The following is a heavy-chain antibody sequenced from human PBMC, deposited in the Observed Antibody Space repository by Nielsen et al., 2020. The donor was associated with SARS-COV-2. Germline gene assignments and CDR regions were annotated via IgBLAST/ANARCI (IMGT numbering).Heavy chain of an antibody. CDR2: IIPILGIA. J-gene: IGHJ4*02. CDR3: AKGHQYYYDSSGYSDY. V-gene: IGHV1-69*04. D-gene: IGHD3-22*01. Sequence: WVRQAPGQGLEWMGRIIPILGIANYAQKLQGRVTMTTDTSTSTAYMELRSLRSDDTAVYYCAKGHQYYYDSSGYSDYWGQGTLVTVSS.